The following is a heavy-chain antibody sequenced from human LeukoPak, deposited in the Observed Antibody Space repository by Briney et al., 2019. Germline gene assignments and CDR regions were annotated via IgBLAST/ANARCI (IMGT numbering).Heavy chain of an antibody. CDR1: GDSISNYY. Sequence: PSETLSLTCTVSGDSISNYYWSWIRQPPGKGLEWIGYIHHSGSTNYNPSLKSRVTISVDTSKKQFSLMVTSVTAADTAVYYCARGGVYGGNSIFQHWGQGTLATVSS. J-gene: IGHJ1*01. D-gene: IGHD4-23*01. V-gene: IGHV4-59*01. CDR2: IHHSGST. CDR3: ARGGVYGGNSIFQH.